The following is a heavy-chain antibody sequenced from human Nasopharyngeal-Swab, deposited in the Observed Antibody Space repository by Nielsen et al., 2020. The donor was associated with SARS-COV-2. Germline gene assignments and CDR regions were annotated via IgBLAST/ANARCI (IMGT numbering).Heavy chain of an antibody. CDR1: GFTFDDYA. CDR3: ARDAARSWYNWFDP. CDR2: ISWNSGTI. V-gene: IGHV3-9*01. Sequence: SLKISCAASGFTFDDYAMHWVRQAPGKGLEWVSGISWNSGTIGYADSVKGRFTISRDNAKNSLFLQMNSLRTEDTALYCCARDAARSWYNWFDPWGQGTLVTVSS. J-gene: IGHJ5*02. D-gene: IGHD6-13*01.